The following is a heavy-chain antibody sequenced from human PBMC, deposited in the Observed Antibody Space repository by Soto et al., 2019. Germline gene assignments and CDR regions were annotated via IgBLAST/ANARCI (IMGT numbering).Heavy chain of an antibody. D-gene: IGHD3-3*01. CDR1: GFSFGSYA. CDR3: ARWSYLDY. J-gene: IGHJ4*02. CDR2: ISGSDGKT. V-gene: IGHV3-23*01. Sequence: GESLKISCAASGFSFGSYALSWVRQAPGKGLEWVSTISGSDGKTFYADSVKGRFSISRDTSQSTLYLQMNSLRADDTAMYYCARWSYLDYWGQGTRVTVSS.